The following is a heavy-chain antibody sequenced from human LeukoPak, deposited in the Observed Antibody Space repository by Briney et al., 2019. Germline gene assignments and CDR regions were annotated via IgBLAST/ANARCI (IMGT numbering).Heavy chain of an antibody. J-gene: IGHJ3*02. V-gene: IGHV3-30-3*01. CDR2: ISYDGSNK. D-gene: IGHD3-16*01. CDR1: GFTFSSYA. CDR3: AKVMRDGVDDGDAFDI. Sequence: GRSLRLSCAASGFTFSSYAMHWVRQAPGKGLEWVAVISYDGSNKYYADSVKGRFTISRDNSKNTLYLQMNSLRAEDTAVYYCAKVMRDGVDDGDAFDIWGQGTMVTVSS.